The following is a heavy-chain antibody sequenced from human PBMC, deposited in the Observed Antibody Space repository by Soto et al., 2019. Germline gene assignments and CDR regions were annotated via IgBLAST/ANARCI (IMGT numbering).Heavy chain of an antibody. J-gene: IGHJ6*02. V-gene: IGHV1-18*01. Sequence: GESLKISCKGSGYTFTSYGISWVRQAPGQGLEWMGWISAYNGNTNYAQKLQGRVTMTTDTSTSTAYMELRSLRSDDTAVYYCARVYVVVVAATIYYYYGMDVWGQGTTVTVSS. CDR2: ISAYNGNT. D-gene: IGHD2-15*01. CDR1: GYTFTSYG. CDR3: ARVYVVVVAATIYYYYGMDV.